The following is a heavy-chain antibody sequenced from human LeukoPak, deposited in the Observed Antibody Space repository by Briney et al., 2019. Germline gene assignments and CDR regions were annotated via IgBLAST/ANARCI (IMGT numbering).Heavy chain of an antibody. D-gene: IGHD4-17*01. CDR3: ARQITVTTPGG. V-gene: IGHV3-21*04. J-gene: IGHJ4*02. Sequence: GGSLRLSCAASGFTFSSYSMNWVRQAPGKGLEWVSSISSSSSYIYYADSVKGRFTISRDNAKNSLYLQMNSLRAEDTAVYYCARQITVTTPGGWGQGTLVTVSS. CDR2: ISSSSSYI. CDR1: GFTFSSYS.